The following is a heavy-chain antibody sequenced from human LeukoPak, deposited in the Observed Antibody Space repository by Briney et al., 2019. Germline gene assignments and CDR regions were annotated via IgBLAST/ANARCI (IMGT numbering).Heavy chain of an antibody. CDR2: IYYSGST. V-gene: IGHV4-59*01. D-gene: IGHD4-23*01. Sequence: SETLSLTCPVSGGSLSSYYWSWIRQPPRKGLGWIGYIYYSGSTNYNPSLKSRVTISVDTSKNQFSLKLSSVTAADTAVYYCARDDYGGNSLDYYGMDVWGQGTTVTVSS. J-gene: IGHJ6*02. CDR1: GGSLSSYY. CDR3: ARDDYGGNSLDYYGMDV.